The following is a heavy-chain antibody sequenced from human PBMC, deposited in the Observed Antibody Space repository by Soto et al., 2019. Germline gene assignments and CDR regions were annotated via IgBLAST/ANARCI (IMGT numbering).Heavy chain of an antibody. CDR1: GYTFTVYY. J-gene: IGHJ4*02. CDR3: ARDLAKGGGSAGFDY. Sequence: ASVKVSCKASGYTFTVYYMHWVRQAPGQGLEWVGWINPKSGGTMYPQKFQGRVTMTWDTSISTAYMALTRLRSDDTAVYYCARDLAKGGGSAGFDYWGQGALVTVSS. V-gene: IGHV1-2*02. CDR2: INPKSGGT. D-gene: IGHD1-26*01.